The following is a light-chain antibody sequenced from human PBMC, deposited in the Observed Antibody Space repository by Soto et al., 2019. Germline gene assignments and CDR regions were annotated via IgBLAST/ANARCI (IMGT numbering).Light chain of an antibody. CDR1: SSDVGGYNH. V-gene: IGLV2-14*01. Sequence: QSALTQPASVSGSPGQSITISCTGTSSDVGGYNHVSWYQHSPGKAPKLILFAVSDRPSGVSHRFSGSKSGNTASLTISGLQADDEADYYCCSYKSLSTVVFGGGTKLTVL. CDR2: AVS. J-gene: IGLJ2*01. CDR3: CSYKSLSTVV.